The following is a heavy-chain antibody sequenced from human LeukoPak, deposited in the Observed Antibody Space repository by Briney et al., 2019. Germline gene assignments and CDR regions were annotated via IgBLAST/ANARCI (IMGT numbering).Heavy chain of an antibody. CDR1: GFTFSSYA. CDR2: LSASGGST. V-gene: IGHV3-23*01. Sequence: PGGSLRLSCAASGFTFSSYAMSWVRQAPGKGLEWVSVLSASGGSTYYGDSVKGRFTISRDNSKNTLYLQMNSLGAEGTAVYYCAKKAEAYGDSVTQHWGQGTLVTVSS. D-gene: IGHD4-17*01. CDR3: AKKAEAYGDSVTQH. J-gene: IGHJ1*01.